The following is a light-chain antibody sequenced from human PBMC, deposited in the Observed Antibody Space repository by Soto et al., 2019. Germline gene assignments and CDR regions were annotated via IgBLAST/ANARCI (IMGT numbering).Light chain of an antibody. CDR3: QQLNSYPYT. CDR1: QGISSY. V-gene: IGKV1-9*01. Sequence: IPLTQSPSSLSASVGARVTITCRASQGISSYLAWYQQKPGKAPKLLIYAASTLHSGVPSRFSGSGSGTDFTLTISRLQPEDFATYYCQQLNSYPYTFGQGTKLEIK. CDR2: AAS. J-gene: IGKJ2*01.